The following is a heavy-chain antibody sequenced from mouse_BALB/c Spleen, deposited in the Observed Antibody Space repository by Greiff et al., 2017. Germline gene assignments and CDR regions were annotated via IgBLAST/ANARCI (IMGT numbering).Heavy chain of an antibody. J-gene: IGHJ4*01. CDR2: ILPGSGST. CDR1: GYTFSSYW. Sequence: VQLQQSGAELMKPGASVKISCKATGYTFSSYWIEWVKQRPGHGLEWIGEILPGSGSTNYNEKFKGKATFTADTSSNTAYMQLSSLTSEDSAVYYCARWTMMTSTEWIAMDYWGQGTSVTVSS. CDR3: ARWTMMTSTEWIAMDY. D-gene: IGHD2-4*01. V-gene: IGHV1-9*01.